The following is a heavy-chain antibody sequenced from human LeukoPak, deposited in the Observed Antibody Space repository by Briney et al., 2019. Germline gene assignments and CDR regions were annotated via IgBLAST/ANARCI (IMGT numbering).Heavy chain of an antibody. CDR1: GFAVITNY. Sequence: GGSLRLSCAASGFAVITNYMSWVRQAPGKGLEWASTIYSGGSTHYADSVQGRFTISRDNSKNMLYLQMNSLRAEDTAVYYCAGEHSTSIDYWGQGTLVTVSS. CDR3: AGEHSTSIDY. J-gene: IGHJ4*02. CDR2: IYSGGST. V-gene: IGHV3-66*01. D-gene: IGHD2/OR15-2a*01.